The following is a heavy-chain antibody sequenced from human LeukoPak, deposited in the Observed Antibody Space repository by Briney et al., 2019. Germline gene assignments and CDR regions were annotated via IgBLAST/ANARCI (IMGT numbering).Heavy chain of an antibody. V-gene: IGHV1-2*02. D-gene: IGHD1-1*01. CDR1: GYTFTAYY. CDR2: INPNSGGT. CDR3: ARAPGYRYAFDI. J-gene: IGHJ3*02. Sequence: ASVKVSCKASGYTFTAYYMHWVRQAPGQGLEWMGWINPNSGGTNYAQKFQGRVTMTRDTSISTAYMELSRLRSDDTAVYYCARAPGYRYAFDIWGQGTMVTVSS.